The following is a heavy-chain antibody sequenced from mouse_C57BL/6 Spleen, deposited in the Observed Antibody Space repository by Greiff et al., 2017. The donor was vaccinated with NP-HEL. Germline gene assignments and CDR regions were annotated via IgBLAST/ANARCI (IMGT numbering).Heavy chain of an antibody. V-gene: IGHV14-2*01. CDR1: GFNITDYY. Sequence: VQLQQSGAELVKPGASVKLSCTASGFNITDYYMHWVKQRTEQGLEWIGRIDPEDGETKYAPKFQGKATITADTSSNTAYLQLSSLTSEDTAVYYCARSYYSNYDWVFAYWGQGTLVTVSA. J-gene: IGHJ3*01. CDR3: ARSYYSNYDWVFAY. D-gene: IGHD2-5*01. CDR2: IDPEDGET.